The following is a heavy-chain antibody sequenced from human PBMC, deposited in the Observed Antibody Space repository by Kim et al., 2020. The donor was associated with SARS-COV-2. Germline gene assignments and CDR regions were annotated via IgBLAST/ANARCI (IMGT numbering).Heavy chain of an antibody. Sequence: GGSLRLSCAASGFTFNNFWMHWVRRPPGKGLVWVAGIYIDGSTTKYADSVKGRFNISRDNAQNTLFLQMNSLRAEDTAIYYCSRGPGYWGQGTLVTVSS. CDR2: IYIDGSTT. CDR1: GFTFNNFW. V-gene: IGHV3-74*01. CDR3: SRGPGY. J-gene: IGHJ4*02.